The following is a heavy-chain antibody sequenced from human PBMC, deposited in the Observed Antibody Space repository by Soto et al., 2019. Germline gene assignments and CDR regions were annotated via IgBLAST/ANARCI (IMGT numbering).Heavy chain of an antibody. V-gene: IGHV4-30-2*01. CDR1: GGSISSGGYS. D-gene: IGHD3-22*01. CDR2: IYHSGST. J-gene: IGHJ6*02. Sequence: QLQLQESGSGLVKPSQTLSLTCAVSGGSISSGGYSWSWIRQPPGKGLEWIGYIYHSGSTYYNPSLKSRVTMSVDRSKNQFSLKLSSVTAADTAVYYCAGSGYYHNSVMDVWGQGTTVTVSS. CDR3: AGSGYYHNSVMDV.